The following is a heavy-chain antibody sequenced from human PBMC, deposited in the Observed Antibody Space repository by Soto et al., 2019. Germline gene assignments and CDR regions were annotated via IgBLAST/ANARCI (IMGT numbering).Heavy chain of an antibody. V-gene: IGHV1-46*01. J-gene: IGHJ6*02. CDR2: INPSGGST. CDR3: ARCSVRDSSGYHSSTYYYYGMDV. Sequence: ASVKVSCKASGYTFTSYYMHWVRQAPRQGLEWMGIINPSGGSTSYAQKFQGRVTMTRDTSTSTVYMELSSLRSEDTAVYYCARCSVRDSSGYHSSTYYYYGMDVWGQGTTVTVSS. CDR1: GYTFTSYY. D-gene: IGHD3-22*01.